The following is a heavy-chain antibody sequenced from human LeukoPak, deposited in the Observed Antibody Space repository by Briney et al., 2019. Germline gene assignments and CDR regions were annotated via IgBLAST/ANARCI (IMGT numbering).Heavy chain of an antibody. D-gene: IGHD3-10*01. Sequence: GGSLRLSCAASGFTVSSNYMSWVRQAPGKGLEWVSVIYSGGSTYYADSVKGRFTISRDNSKNTLYLQMNSLRAEDTAVYYCATWFGELLSDYFDYWGQGTPVTVSS. CDR2: IYSGGST. J-gene: IGHJ4*02. V-gene: IGHV3-53*01. CDR3: ATWFGELLSDYFDY. CDR1: GFTVSSNY.